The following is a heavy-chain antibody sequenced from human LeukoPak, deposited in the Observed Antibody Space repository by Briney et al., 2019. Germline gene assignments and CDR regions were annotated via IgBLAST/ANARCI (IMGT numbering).Heavy chain of an antibody. J-gene: IGHJ5*02. CDR1: GGSIHSY. V-gene: IGHV4-4*07. Sequence: PSEALSLTCTVSGGSIHSYWSRIRQPAGKGLEWIGRISGSGTITYNPALQSRLTISIDTSKNQFSLKLMSVAAGDTAVYYCARDSGTTGEVTFDPWGQGTLVTVSS. CDR2: ISGSGTI. D-gene: IGHD3-10*01. CDR3: ARDSGTTGEVTFDP.